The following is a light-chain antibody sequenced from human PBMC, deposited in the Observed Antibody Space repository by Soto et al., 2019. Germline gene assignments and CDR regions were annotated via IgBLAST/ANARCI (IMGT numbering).Light chain of an antibody. CDR3: TPGIYTLLI. CDR2: DAS. J-gene: IGKJ4*01. CDR1: QNVYNN. Sequence: MTQSPATLSVSPGKGATLSCKASQNVYNNLAWYQQRHVQPPRLLIYDASTRATGISARFSGSGYGTEFTLTISSLQSEFFVIYSGTPGIYTLLILGG. V-gene: IGKV3-15*01.